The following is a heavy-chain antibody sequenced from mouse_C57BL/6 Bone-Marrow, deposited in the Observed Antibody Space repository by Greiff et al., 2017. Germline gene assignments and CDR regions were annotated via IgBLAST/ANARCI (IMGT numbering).Heavy chain of an antibody. J-gene: IGHJ1*03. CDR1: GYTFTDYY. Sequence: VQLQQSGPELVKPGASVKISCKASGYTFTDYYMNWVKQSHGKSLEWIGDINPNNGGTSYNQKFKGKATLTVDKSSSTAYMELRSLTSEDSAVYYCARGRDGSSYWYFDVWGTGTTVTGSS. CDR3: ARGRDGSSYWYFDV. V-gene: IGHV1-26*01. CDR2: INPNNGGT. D-gene: IGHD1-1*01.